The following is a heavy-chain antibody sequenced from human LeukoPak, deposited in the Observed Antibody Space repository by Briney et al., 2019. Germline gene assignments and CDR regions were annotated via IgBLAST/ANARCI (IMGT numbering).Heavy chain of an antibody. CDR1: GDSISTSKSY. CDR3: ARYLDYGGNSRVFQH. D-gene: IGHD4-23*01. Sequence: PSETLSLTCTVSGDSISTSKSYWGWIRQPPLKGLEWIGSIYYTGNTYYNASLKSRVTISIDTSKNQFSLKLSSVTAADTAFYYCARYLDYGGNSRVFQHWGQGTLVTVSS. J-gene: IGHJ1*01. V-gene: IGHV4-39*01. CDR2: IYYTGNT.